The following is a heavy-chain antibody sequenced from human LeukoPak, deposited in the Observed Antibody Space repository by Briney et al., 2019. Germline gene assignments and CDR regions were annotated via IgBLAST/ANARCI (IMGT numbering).Heavy chain of an antibody. CDR3: ARQTGSSWSFEAFDV. CDR2: FYYSGST. Sequence: PSETLSLTCTVSGGSISSSSYYWGWIRQPPGKGLEWIGSFYYSGSTFHNPSLKSRVTISVDTSKSQFSLKLSSVTAADTAVYYCARQTGSSWSFEAFDVWGQGTMVSVSS. V-gene: IGHV4-39*01. CDR1: GGSISSSSYY. D-gene: IGHD6-13*01. J-gene: IGHJ3*01.